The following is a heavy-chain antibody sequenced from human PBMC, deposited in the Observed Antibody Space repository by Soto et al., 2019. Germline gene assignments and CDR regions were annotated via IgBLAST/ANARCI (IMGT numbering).Heavy chain of an antibody. Sequence: PSETLSLTCAVYGGSFSGYYWSWIRQPPGKGLEWLGEINHSGSTNYNPSLQSRVTVSVDTSKNQFSLKLSSVTAADTAVYYCARGGDAFDIWGQGTMVTVSS. CDR3: ARGGDAFDI. CDR1: GGSFSGYY. CDR2: INHSGST. J-gene: IGHJ3*02. V-gene: IGHV4-34*01.